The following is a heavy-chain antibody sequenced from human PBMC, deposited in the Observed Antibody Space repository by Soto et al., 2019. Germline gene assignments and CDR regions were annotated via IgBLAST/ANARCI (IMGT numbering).Heavy chain of an antibody. CDR3: ASVRYSSSWYYYYGMDV. CDR2: ISAYNGNT. D-gene: IGHD6-13*01. Sequence: QVRLVQSGAEVKKPGASVKVSCKASGYTFTSYGIIWVRQAPGQGLEWMGWISAYNGNTNYAQKLQGRVTRTTNTSTSTAYMELRSLRSDDTAVYDCASVRYSSSWYYYYGMDVWGQGTTVTVSS. CDR1: GYTFTSYG. V-gene: IGHV1-18*04. J-gene: IGHJ6*02.